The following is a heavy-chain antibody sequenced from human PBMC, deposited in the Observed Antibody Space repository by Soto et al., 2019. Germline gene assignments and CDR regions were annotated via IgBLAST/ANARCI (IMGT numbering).Heavy chain of an antibody. J-gene: IGHJ4*02. V-gene: IGHV4-34*01. CDR2: INHSGST. CDR3: ARFGGYDRYYFDY. CDR1: GGSFSGYY. D-gene: IGHD5-12*01. Sequence: SETLSLTCAVYGGSFSGYYWSWIRQPPGKGLEWIGEINHSGSTNYNPSLKSRDNISVDTSKNQFSLKMSSVTAADTAVYYCARFGGYDRYYFDYWGQGTLVTVS.